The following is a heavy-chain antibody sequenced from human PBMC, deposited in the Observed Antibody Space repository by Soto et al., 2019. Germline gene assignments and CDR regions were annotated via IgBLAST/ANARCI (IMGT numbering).Heavy chain of an antibody. V-gene: IGHV3-21*01. CDR2: ISSTTNYI. CDR3: ARESEDLTSNFDY. CDR1: GFTFTRYS. Sequence: GWSLRLSCAASGFTFTRYSMNWVRQAPGKGLEWVSSISSTTNYIYYADSMKGRFTVSRDNAKNSVYLEMNSLSAEDTAVYYCARESEDLTSNFDYWGQGTLVTVSS. J-gene: IGHJ4*02.